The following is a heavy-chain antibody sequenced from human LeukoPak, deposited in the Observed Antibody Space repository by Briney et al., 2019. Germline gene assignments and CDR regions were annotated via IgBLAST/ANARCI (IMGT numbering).Heavy chain of an antibody. CDR3: AKDDESSWPTFDY. Sequence: QSGGSLRLSCAASGFVFNNYVMTWVRQAPGKGLDWFSAISGSGDLTYYANSVKGRFTISRDSSKSTLYLQMTSLTADDTAVYYCAKDDESSWPTFDYWGQGTLVTVSS. V-gene: IGHV3-23*01. D-gene: IGHD6-13*01. J-gene: IGHJ4*02. CDR1: GFVFNNYV. CDR2: ISGSGDLT.